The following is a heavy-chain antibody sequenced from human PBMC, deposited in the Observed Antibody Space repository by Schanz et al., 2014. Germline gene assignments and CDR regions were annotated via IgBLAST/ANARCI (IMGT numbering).Heavy chain of an antibody. D-gene: IGHD5-18*01. CDR2: IYIGGNT. CDR1: GFTFSSYS. J-gene: IGHJ4*02. V-gene: IGHV3-66*01. CDR3: AKDAENTAMITDYFDY. Sequence: EVQLVESGGGLVQPGGSLRLSCAASGFTFSSYSMNWVRQAPGKGLEWVSFIYIGGNTYYADSVKGRFTISRDNSKSTLYLQMSSLRAEDTAVYYCAKDAENTAMITDYFDYWGQGTLVTVSS.